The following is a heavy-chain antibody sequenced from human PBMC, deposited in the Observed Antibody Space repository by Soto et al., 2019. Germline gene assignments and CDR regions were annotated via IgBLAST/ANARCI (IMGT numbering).Heavy chain of an antibody. D-gene: IGHD3-22*01. CDR3: ARALFYYDSSGYYDYYFDY. Sequence: QVQLQESGPGLVKPSQTLSLTCTVSGGSISSGGYYWSWLRQHPGKGLEWSGYIYYSGSTYYHPAPKSRVTISVDTSKNQFSLELSSVTAADTAVYYCARALFYYDSSGYYDYYFDYWGQGTLVTVSS. V-gene: IGHV4-31*03. CDR1: GGSISSGGYY. CDR2: IYYSGST. J-gene: IGHJ4*02.